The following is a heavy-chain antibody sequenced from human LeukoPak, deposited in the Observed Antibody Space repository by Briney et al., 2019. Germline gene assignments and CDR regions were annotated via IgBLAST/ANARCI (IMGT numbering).Heavy chain of an antibody. CDR1: GGSASSGIYH. CDR2: TYNGGST. J-gene: IGHJ4*02. V-gene: IGHV4-61*01. CDR3: VRGHGGY. Sequence: SETLSLTCTVSGGSASSGIYHWFWIRQPPGKGLEWIGFTYNGGSTYYNPSLKSRVTISVDMAKNQFSLKVMSVTAADTAVYYCVRGHGGYWGQGTLVTVSS.